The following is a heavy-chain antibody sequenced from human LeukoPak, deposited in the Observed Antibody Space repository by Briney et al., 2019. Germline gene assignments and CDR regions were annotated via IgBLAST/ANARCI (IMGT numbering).Heavy chain of an antibody. Sequence: SETLSLTCTVSGGSISSSSYYWGWIRQPPGQGLEWIGSIYYSGSTYYNPSLKSRVTISVDTSKNQFSLKLSSVTAADTAVYYCARELSARDIVVVPAAIRTNWFDPWGQETLVTVSS. V-gene: IGHV4-39*07. CDR1: GGSISSSSYY. D-gene: IGHD2-2*01. CDR3: ARELSARDIVVVPAAIRTNWFDP. J-gene: IGHJ5*02. CDR2: IYYSGST.